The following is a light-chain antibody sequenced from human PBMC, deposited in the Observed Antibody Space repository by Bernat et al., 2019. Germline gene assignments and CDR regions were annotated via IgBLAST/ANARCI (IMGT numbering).Light chain of an antibody. V-gene: IGKV1-39*01. CDR3: KQSYSTPYT. J-gene: IGKJ2*01. CDR2: AAS. Sequence: DIQMTPSPSSLFASVGARVTITCRASQSISTYLNWYQQKPGKPPKLLIYAASSLQSGVPSRFMGSGSGTVFTLNISSLQPEDFATYDCKQSYSTPYTYGQGTKLEIK. CDR1: QSISTY.